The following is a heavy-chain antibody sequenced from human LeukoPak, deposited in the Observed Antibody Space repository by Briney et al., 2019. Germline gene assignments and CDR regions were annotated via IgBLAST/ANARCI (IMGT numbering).Heavy chain of an antibody. V-gene: IGHV3-30*02. D-gene: IGHD6-13*01. Sequence: GRSLRLSCAASGFTFSSYAMHWVRQAPGKGLEWVAFIRYDGSNNYYADSVRGRFTISRDNSKDTLYLQMNSLRAEDTAVYYCAKDRTVAAAGTYYYYMDVWGKGTTVTVSS. J-gene: IGHJ6*03. CDR2: IRYDGSNN. CDR1: GFTFSSYA. CDR3: AKDRTVAAAGTYYYYMDV.